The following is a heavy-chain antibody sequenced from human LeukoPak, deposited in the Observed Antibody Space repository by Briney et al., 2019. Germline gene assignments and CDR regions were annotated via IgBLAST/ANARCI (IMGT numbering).Heavy chain of an antibody. Sequence: ASVKVSCKASGYTFTRYYMHWVGPAPGQGLEWMGWINPNSGGTYYAQRFQGRVTMTRDTSINTAYMELSRLRSDDTAVYYCAKRITGTALTYYYHAMDVWGQGTTVSVSS. CDR1: GYTFTRYY. J-gene: IGHJ6*02. D-gene: IGHD1-20*01. V-gene: IGHV1-2*02. CDR3: AKRITGTALTYYYHAMDV. CDR2: INPNSGGT.